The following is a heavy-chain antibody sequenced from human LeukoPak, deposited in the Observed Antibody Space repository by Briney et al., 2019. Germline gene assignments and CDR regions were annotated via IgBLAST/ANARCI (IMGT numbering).Heavy chain of an antibody. D-gene: IGHD2-15*01. CDR1: GGSISSYY. CDR3: ASSGGGSNYYYYGMDV. J-gene: IGHJ6*02. CDR2: ISYSGTT. V-gene: IGHV4-59*08. Sequence: PSETLSLTCTVSGGSISSYYWSWIRQPPGKGLEWIGYISYSGTTNYNPSLKSRVAISVDPSKNQVSLKLSSVTAADTAVYYCASSGGGSNYYYYGMDVWGPGTTVTVAS.